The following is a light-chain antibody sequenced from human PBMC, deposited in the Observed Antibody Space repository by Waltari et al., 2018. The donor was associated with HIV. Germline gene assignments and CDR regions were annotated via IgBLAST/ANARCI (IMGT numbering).Light chain of an antibody. Sequence: EVVLTHSPATLSLSPGERATLSCRASQSVTTFLAWYQHRPGQAPRLLIYDASNRATGIPVRFSGSGSGTDFTLTISSLESEDFAIYYCQQRVHWPLTFGGGTKVEIK. CDR2: DAS. CDR1: QSVTTF. J-gene: IGKJ4*01. CDR3: QQRVHWPLT. V-gene: IGKV3-11*01.